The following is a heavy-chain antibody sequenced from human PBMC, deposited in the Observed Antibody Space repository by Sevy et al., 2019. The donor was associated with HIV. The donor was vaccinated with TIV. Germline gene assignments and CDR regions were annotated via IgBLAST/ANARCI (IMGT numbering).Heavy chain of an antibody. CDR1: GFTFNSYS. V-gene: IGHV3-21*01. D-gene: IGHD4-17*01. CDR2: ISSGSNYI. J-gene: IGHJ4*02. CDR3: ARGLAHYGDYDVFDY. Sequence: GGSLRLSCAASGFTFNSYSMNWVRQTPGKGLEWVSSISSGSNYIYYAGSVKGRFTISRDNAKNSLYLQMNSLRAEDTAAYYCARGLAHYGDYDVFDYWGQGTLVTVSS.